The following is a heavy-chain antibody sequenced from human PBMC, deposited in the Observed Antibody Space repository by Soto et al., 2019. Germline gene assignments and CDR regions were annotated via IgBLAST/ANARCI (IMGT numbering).Heavy chain of an antibody. CDR2: ISAYNGNA. CDR1: GYTFNNYG. V-gene: IGHV1-18*01. Sequence: QVPLVQSGYEVKEPGASVTVSCKASGYTFNNYGITWVRQAPGQGLEWIGWISAYNGNANYAQKFQGRVTLTRDTSTSTAYLELRSLRSDDTAVFYCARGTRRFGELFDAFDIGGQGTMVPVSS. J-gene: IGHJ3*02. CDR3: ARGTRRFGELFDAFDI. D-gene: IGHD3-10*01.